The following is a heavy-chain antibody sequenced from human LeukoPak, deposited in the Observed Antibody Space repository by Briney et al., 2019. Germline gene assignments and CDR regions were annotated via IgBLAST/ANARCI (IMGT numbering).Heavy chain of an antibody. Sequence: ASVKVSCKASGGTFSSYAISWVRQAPGQGLEWMGRIIPILGIANYAQKFQGRVTITADKSTSTAYMELSSLRSEDTAAYYCARSYLGMNWFDPWGQGTLVTVSS. CDR1: GGTFSSYA. CDR3: ARSYLGMNWFDP. V-gene: IGHV1-69*04. CDR2: IIPILGIA. D-gene: IGHD7-27*01. J-gene: IGHJ5*02.